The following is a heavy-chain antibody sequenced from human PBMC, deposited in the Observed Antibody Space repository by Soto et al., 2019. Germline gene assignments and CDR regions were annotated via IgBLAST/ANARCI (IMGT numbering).Heavy chain of an antibody. V-gene: IGHV1-18*01. CDR2: ISAYNGNT. CDR1: GYTFTSYG. D-gene: IGHD3-3*01. CDR3: ARHERRYDFWSGSIGT. Sequence: ASLKVSCKASGYTFTSYGISWVRQAPGQGLEWMGWISAYNGNTNYVQKLQGRVTMTTDTSTSTAYMELRSLRSDDTAVYYCARHERRYDFWSGSIGTWGQGTLVTVSS. J-gene: IGHJ4*02.